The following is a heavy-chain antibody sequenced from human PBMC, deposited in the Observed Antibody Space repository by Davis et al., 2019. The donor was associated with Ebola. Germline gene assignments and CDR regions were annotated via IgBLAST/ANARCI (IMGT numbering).Heavy chain of an antibody. J-gene: IGHJ4*02. V-gene: IGHV1-3*01. D-gene: IGHD3-3*01. CDR1: GYPYINYP. CDR2: ISAGNGNT. Sequence: ASVKVSCKASGYPYINYPIHWVRQAPGQRLEWMGWISAGNGNTKYSQKFQGRVTITRDTSANTAYMELRSLRSDDTAVYYCARDVTFGVAWVDYWGQGTLVTVSS. CDR3: ARDVTFGVAWVDY.